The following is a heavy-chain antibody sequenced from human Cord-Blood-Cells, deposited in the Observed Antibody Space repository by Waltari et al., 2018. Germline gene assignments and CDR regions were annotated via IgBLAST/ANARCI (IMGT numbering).Heavy chain of an antibody. D-gene: IGHD7-27*01. V-gene: IGHV1-69-2*01. Sequence: EVQLVQSGAEVKKPGATVKISCQVSGYTFTDYYMHWVQQAPGKGLEWMGLVDAEDCETIYAEKFQGIVTITADTSTDTAYMELSSLRSEDTAVYYCATVGRVKLGAHAFDIWGQGTMVTVSS. CDR2: VDAEDCET. CDR3: ATVGRVKLGAHAFDI. CDR1: GYTFTDYY. J-gene: IGHJ3*02.